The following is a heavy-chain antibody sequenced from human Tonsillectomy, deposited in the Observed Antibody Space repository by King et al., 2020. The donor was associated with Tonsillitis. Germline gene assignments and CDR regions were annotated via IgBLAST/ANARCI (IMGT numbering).Heavy chain of an antibody. J-gene: IGHJ5*02. Sequence: VQLVESGGGLVQPGGSLRLSCAASGFTFSSYAMNWVRQAPGKGLEWVSAISGSGGSPYYADSLKGRFTISRDNSKNTLYLQMNSLRAEDTAVYYCARKGGFGGLIALYNSFDPWGQGTLVTVSS. CDR1: GFTFSSYA. CDR3: ARKGGFGGLIALYNSFDP. V-gene: IGHV3-23*04. CDR2: ISGSGGSP. D-gene: IGHD3-16*02.